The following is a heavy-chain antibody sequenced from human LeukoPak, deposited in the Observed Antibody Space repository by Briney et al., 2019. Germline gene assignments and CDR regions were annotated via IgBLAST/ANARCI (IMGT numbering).Heavy chain of an antibody. CDR1: GFTFSSYT. CDR3: ASGTIVGARGADN. D-gene: IGHD1-26*01. CDR2: ISGSSYHI. V-gene: IGHV3-21*01. J-gene: IGHJ4*02. Sequence: GGSLRLSCAASGFTFSSYTMSWVRQAPGKALEWVSSISGSSYHIYYADSVKGRFTISRDNANNLLYLQMNSLRAEDTAVYYCASGTIVGARGADNWGQGTLVTVSS.